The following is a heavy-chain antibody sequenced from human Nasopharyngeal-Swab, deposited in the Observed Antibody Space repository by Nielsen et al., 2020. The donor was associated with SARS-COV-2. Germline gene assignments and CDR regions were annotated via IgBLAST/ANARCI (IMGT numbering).Heavy chain of an antibody. CDR3: ASRTTVTTWWYFDL. CDR2: VVYSGRT. D-gene: IGHD4-17*01. Sequence: SETLSLTCTVSGGSMRSYYWNWIRQPPGKGLEWVGCVVYSGRTNYSPSLKSRVTISVDTSKNQFPLKLSSVTAADTAVYYCASRTTVTTWWYFDLWGRGTLVTVSS. J-gene: IGHJ2*01. CDR1: GGSMRSYY. V-gene: IGHV4-59*08.